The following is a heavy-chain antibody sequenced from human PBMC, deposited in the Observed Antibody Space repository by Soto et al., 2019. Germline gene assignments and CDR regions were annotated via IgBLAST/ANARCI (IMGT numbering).Heavy chain of an antibody. J-gene: IGHJ5*02. V-gene: IGHV4-34*01. Sequence: QVQLQQWGAGLLKPSETLSLTCAVYGGSFSGYYWSWIRQPPGTGLEWIGEINHSGSTNYNPSLKSRVTISVDTSKNQFSLKLSSVTAADTAVYYCARGRARRRKFDPWGQGTLVTVSS. CDR3: ARGRARRRKFDP. CDR1: GGSFSGYY. CDR2: INHSGST.